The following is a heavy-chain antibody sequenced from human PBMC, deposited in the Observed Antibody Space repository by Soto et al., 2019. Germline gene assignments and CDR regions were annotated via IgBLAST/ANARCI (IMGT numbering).Heavy chain of an antibody. J-gene: IGHJ2*01. CDR1: GFTFSSYA. CDR3: ARPLWRDDYNWGYFDL. D-gene: IGHD4-4*01. V-gene: IGHV3-30-3*01. CDR2: VSYDGSNK. Sequence: ESGGGVVQPGRSLRLSCAASGFTFSSYAMHWVRQAPGKGLEWVAVVSYDGSNKYYADSVKGRFTISRDNSKNTLYLQMNSLRAEDTAVYYCARPLWRDDYNWGYFDLWGRGTLVTVSS.